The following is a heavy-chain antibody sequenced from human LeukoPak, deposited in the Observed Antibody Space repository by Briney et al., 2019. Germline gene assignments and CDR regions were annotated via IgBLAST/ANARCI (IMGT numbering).Heavy chain of an antibody. CDR2: IHYTGKN. J-gene: IGHJ4*02. CDR3: AKWHEGQLAFDS. V-gene: IGHV4-59*01. D-gene: IGHD1-1*01. CDR1: GDSITSYY. Sequence: SETLSLTCTVSGDSITSYYWNWVRQPPGRGLEWIGYIHYTGKNYYNPSLKSRVTMSVDMSKSQFSLKLSSVTAAATAVYYCAKWHEGQLAFDSWGQGTLVTVSS.